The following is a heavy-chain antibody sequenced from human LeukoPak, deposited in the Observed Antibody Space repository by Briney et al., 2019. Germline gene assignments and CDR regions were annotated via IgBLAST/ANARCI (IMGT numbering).Heavy chain of an antibody. J-gene: IGHJ4*02. V-gene: IGHV3-7*01. CDR2: IKQDGREK. D-gene: IGHD3-16*02. CDR1: GFTFSSYW. CDR3: ATSVPHYDYVWGSYRPGYFDY. Sequence: GGSLRLSCAASGFTFSSYWMSWVRQAPGKGLEWVANIKQDGREKYYVDSVKGRFTISRDNAKNSLYLQMNSLRAEDTAVYYCATSVPHYDYVWGSYRPGYFDYWGQGTLVIVSS.